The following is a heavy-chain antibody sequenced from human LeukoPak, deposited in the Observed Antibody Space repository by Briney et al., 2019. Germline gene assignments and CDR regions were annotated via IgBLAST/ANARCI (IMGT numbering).Heavy chain of an antibody. V-gene: IGHV4-39*01. CDR2: IYYTGST. D-gene: IGHD4-11*01. J-gene: IGHJ4*02. CDR1: GGSITNTKYY. CDR3: TRHTGYISGQYSNYEDS. Sequence: SETLSRTCTLFGGSITNTKYYWGWIRQPPGKGLEWIGSIYYTGSTYYNPSLKSRVTISVDTSKNQFSLKLRSVTAADTALYYCTRHTGYISGQYSNYEDSWGQGTLVTISS.